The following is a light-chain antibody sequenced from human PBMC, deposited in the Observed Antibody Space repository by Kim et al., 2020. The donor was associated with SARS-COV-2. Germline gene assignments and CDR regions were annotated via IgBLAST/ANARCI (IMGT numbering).Light chain of an antibody. CDR1: KLGDKY. Sequence: SYELTQPPSVSVSPGQTASITCSGDKLGDKYGCWYQQKPGQSPVLVIYQDSRRPSGIPERFSGSNSGNTATLTISGTQAMDEADYYCQAWDSITAVFGGGTQLTVL. CDR3: QAWDSITAV. V-gene: IGLV3-1*01. J-gene: IGLJ3*02. CDR2: QDS.